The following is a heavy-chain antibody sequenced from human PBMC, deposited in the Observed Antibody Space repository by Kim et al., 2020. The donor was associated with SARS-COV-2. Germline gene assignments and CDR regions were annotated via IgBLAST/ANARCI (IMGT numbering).Heavy chain of an antibody. J-gene: IGHJ6*01. Sequence: GGSLRLSCVASGFTFSSYWMSWVRQAPGKGLEWVANIKQDGIEKYYVDSVKGRLTISRDNAKNSLYLQMNRLSAEDTAVYYCARDPCYSSSLFYYYGMDV. V-gene: IGHV3-7*01. CDR3: ARDPCYSSSLFYYYGMDV. CDR1: GFTFSSYW. CDR2: IKQDGIEK. D-gene: IGHD6-6*01.